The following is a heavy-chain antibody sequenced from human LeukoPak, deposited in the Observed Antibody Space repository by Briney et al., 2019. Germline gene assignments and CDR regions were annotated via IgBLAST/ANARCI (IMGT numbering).Heavy chain of an antibody. V-gene: IGHV4-59*01. D-gene: IGHD4-17*01. CDR3: ARTITVTTRFDS. Sequence: SETLSLTCTVFGGSISRYYWSWIRQPPGRGLEWIGYIYDRGSTNYNPSLESRVTISLDTSKNQFSLKLNSVTAADTAVYYCARTITVTTRFDSWGQGTLVAVCS. CDR2: IYDRGST. J-gene: IGHJ4*02. CDR1: GGSISRYY.